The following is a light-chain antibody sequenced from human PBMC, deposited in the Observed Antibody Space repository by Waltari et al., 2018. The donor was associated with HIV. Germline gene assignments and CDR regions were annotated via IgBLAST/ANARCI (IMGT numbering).Light chain of an antibody. V-gene: IGLV3-25*03. CDR1: ALPNRY. J-gene: IGLJ2*01. CDR2: KDR. Sequence: SYELTQPPSMSVSPGQTARITCFGDALPNRYAYWYQQRPGQAPVLVIYKDRERPSGIPERFSGSNSGTTVTLIISGVQPEDEADYYGQSADRSGSHVVFGGGTKVTV. CDR3: QSADRSGSHVV.